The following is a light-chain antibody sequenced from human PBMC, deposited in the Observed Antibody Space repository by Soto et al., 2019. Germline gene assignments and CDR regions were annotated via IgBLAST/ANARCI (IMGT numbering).Light chain of an antibody. J-gene: IGKJ2*01. CDR2: DVS. Sequence: DIQMAQSPSTLAASVGDIVTITCRASQTMSSWLDWYQQKPWKAPKLLIFDVSSLESGVPSRFSGSGSGPEFPLAIWYLQPDDLAKSYCHQYNSFPYTLGQGTKREIK. CDR1: QTMSSW. V-gene: IGKV1-5*01. CDR3: HQYNSFPYT.